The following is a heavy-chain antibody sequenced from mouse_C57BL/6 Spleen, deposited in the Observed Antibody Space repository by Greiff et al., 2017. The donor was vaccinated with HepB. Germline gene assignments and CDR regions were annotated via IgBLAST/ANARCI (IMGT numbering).Heavy chain of an antibody. CDR3: ARTTVVARWYFDV. D-gene: IGHD1-1*01. CDR2: ISGGGGNT. J-gene: IGHJ1*03. Sequence: EVHLVESGGGLVKPGGSLKLSCAASGFTFSSYTMSWVRQTPEKRLEWVATISGGGGNTYYPDSVKGRFTISRDNAKNTLYLQMSSLRSEDTALYYCARTTVVARWYFDVWGTGTTVTVSS. CDR1: GFTFSSYT. V-gene: IGHV5-9*01.